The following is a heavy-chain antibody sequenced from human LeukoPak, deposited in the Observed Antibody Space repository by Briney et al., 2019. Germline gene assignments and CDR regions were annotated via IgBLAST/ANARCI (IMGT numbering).Heavy chain of an antibody. V-gene: IGHV3-21*01. J-gene: IGHJ4*02. CDR3: ARSQFVDSSGWSSFDY. CDR1: GFTFSSYS. CDR2: ISSSSSYI. D-gene: IGHD6-19*01. Sequence: GGSLRLSCAASGFTFSSYSMNWVRQAPGEGLEWVSSISSSSSYIYYADSVKGRFTISRDNAKNSLYLQMNSLRAEDTAVYYCARSQFVDSSGWSSFDYWGQGTLVTVSS.